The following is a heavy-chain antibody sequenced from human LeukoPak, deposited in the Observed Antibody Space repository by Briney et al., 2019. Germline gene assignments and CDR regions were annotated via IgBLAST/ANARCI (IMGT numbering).Heavy chain of an antibody. Sequence: ASVKVSCKASGGTFSSYAISWVRQAPGQGLEWMGGIIPIFGTANYAQKFQGRVTITADESTSTAYMELSSLRSEDTAVYYCARDRGDQGAFDIWGQGTMVTVSS. CDR2: IIPIFGTA. CDR3: ARDRGDQGAFDI. J-gene: IGHJ3*02. V-gene: IGHV1-69*13. CDR1: GGTFSSYA. D-gene: IGHD3-10*01.